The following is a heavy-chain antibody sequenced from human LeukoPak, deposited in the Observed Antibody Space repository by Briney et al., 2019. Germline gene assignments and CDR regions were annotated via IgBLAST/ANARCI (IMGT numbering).Heavy chain of an antibody. Sequence: PGGSLRLSCAASGFTFSSKWMSWVRQAPGKGLEWVANIKQDGSEKYYVDSVKGRFTISRDNAKNSLYLQMNSLRAEDTAVYYCLRSMDAWGQGTTVTVS. CDR2: IKQDGSEK. J-gene: IGHJ6*02. V-gene: IGHV3-7*01. D-gene: IGHD3-16*01. CDR1: GFTFSSKW. CDR3: LRSMDA.